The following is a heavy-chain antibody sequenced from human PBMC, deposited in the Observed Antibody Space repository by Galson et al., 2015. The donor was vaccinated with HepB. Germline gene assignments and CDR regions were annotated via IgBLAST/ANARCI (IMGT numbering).Heavy chain of an antibody. CDR1: GYTFTGYY. CDR2: INPNSGGT. V-gene: IGHV1-2*04. CDR3: ARAYYYDSSGRPNWYFDL. D-gene: IGHD3-22*01. Sequence: SVKVSCKASGYTFTGYYMHWVRQAPGQGLEWMGWINPNSGGTNYAQKFQGWVTMTRDTSISTAYMELSRLRSDDTAVYYCARAYYYDSSGRPNWYFDLWGRGTLVTVSS. J-gene: IGHJ2*01.